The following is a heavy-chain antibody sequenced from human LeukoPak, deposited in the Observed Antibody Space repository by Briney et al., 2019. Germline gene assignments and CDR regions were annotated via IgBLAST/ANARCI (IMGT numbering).Heavy chain of an antibody. CDR2: IYYTGRT. CDR1: GGSISSYY. J-gene: IGHJ4*02. D-gene: IGHD6-19*01. CDR3: ARDVAVAGHFDY. Sequence: SETLSLTCTVSGGSISSYYWSWIRQSPGKGLEWIAYIYYTGRTNYNPSLKSRVTISVDTSKNQFSLKLSSVTAADTAVYYCARDVAVAGHFDYWGQGTLVTVSS. V-gene: IGHV4-59*01.